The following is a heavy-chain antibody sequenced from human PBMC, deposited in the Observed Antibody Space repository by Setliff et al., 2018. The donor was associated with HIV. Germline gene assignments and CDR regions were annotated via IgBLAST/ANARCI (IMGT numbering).Heavy chain of an antibody. D-gene: IGHD3-10*01. J-gene: IGHJ3*02. V-gene: IGHV4-31*03. CDR3: ARSSAERSAVRGLAIAFDI. CDR2: IYYSGST. Sequence: SETLSLTCTVSGGSISSTAYYWSWVRRHPGKGLEWLGYIYYSGSTYYNPSLKSRVAVSVDTSKNQFSLSLSSVTAADTAAYYCARSSAERSAVRGLAIAFDIWGPGTKVTVSS. CDR1: GGSISSTAYY.